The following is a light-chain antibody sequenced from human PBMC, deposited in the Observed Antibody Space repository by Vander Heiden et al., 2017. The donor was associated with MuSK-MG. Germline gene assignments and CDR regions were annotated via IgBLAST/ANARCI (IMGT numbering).Light chain of an antibody. CDR1: SSAVGGYHL. CDR3: CSDAGSSTYV. V-gene: IGLV2-23*02. CDR2: EVS. Sequence: ALTQPAPASGSPGQPITISSTVTSSAVGGYHLAPRYQQHLGKAHNLMIYEVSMRPSAVSNRFSGTKCGNAASLTISGQHDEDAADYRCCSDAGSSTYVFGTGSKVTVL. J-gene: IGLJ1*01.